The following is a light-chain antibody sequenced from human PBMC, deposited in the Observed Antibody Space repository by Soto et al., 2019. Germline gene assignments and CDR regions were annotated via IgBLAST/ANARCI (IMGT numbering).Light chain of an antibody. CDR3: QQYNSFSWT. CDR1: QSISSW. V-gene: IGKV1-5*03. J-gene: IGKJ1*01. CDR2: KAS. Sequence: DIQMTQSPSTLSASVGDRVTITCRASQSISSWLAWYQQKPGKAPKLVIYKASSLESGVPSRFSGSGSGTEFTLTISSLQPDDFATYYYQQYNSFSWTFGQGTKVEIK.